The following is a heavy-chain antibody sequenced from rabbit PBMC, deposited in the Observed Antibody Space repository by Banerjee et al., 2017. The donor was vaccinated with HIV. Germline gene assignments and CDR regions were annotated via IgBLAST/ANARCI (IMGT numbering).Heavy chain of an antibody. CDR2: IYTGSSGST. CDR1: GFDFSTNA. V-gene: IGHV1S45*01. Sequence: QEQLEESGGGLVQPGGSLKLSCKASGFDFSTNAMCWVRQAPGKGLEWIACIYTGSSGSTYYASWAKGRFTGSKTSSTTVTLQMTSLTAADTATYFCARDLAGVIGWNFGLWGQGTLVTVS. D-gene: IGHD4-1*01. J-gene: IGHJ4*01. CDR3: ARDLAGVIGWNFGL.